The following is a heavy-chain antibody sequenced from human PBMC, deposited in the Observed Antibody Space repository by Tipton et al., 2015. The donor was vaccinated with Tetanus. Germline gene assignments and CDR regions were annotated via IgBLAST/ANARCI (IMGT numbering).Heavy chain of an antibody. V-gene: IGHV4-59*01. CDR2: VHYSGST. D-gene: IGHD2-21*01. Sequence: TLSLTCTVSGGSISSYYWTWIRQPPGRGLEWIGYVHYSGSTNYSPSLRSRVTLSVDTSKNQFSLQLAFVTAADTAIYYCARERIEAFYYHGLDVWSPGTTVTVSS. J-gene: IGHJ6*02. CDR1: GGSISSYY. CDR3: ARERIEAFYYHGLDV.